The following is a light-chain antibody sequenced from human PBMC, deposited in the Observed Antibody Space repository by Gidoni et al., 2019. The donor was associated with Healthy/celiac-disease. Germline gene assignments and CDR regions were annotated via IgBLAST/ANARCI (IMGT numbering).Light chain of an antibody. Sequence: QSARTQPASVSGAPGQAVTISCTGTSSDVGGYNYVSWYQQHPGKAPKLMIYDVSNRPSGVSNRFSGSKSGNTASLTISGLQAEDEADYYCSSYTSSSTYVVFGGGTKLTV. CDR1: SSDVGGYNY. J-gene: IGLJ2*01. CDR2: DVS. CDR3: SSYTSSSTYVV. V-gene: IGLV2-14*01.